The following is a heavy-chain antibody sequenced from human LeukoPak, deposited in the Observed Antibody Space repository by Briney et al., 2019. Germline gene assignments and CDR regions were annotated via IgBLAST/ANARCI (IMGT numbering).Heavy chain of an antibody. CDR2: INPNSGGT. D-gene: IGHD3-9*01. CDR3: ARGPLLRYYRGWFDP. J-gene: IGHJ5*02. Sequence: GASVKVSCKASGYTFTGHYMHWVRQAPGQGLEWMGWINPNSGGTNYAQKFQGRVTMTRDTSISTAYMELSRLRSDDTAVYYCARGPLLRYYRGWFDPCGQGTLVTVSS. CDR1: GYTFTGHY. V-gene: IGHV1-2*02.